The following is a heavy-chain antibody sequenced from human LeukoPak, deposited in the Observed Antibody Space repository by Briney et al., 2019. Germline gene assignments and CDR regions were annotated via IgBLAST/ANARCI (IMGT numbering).Heavy chain of an antibody. Sequence: SETLSLTCTVSGGSISSSSYDWGWIRQPPGKGLEWIGSIYYSGSTYYNPSLKSRVTISVDTSKNQFSLQLNSVTPEDTAVYYCARSFSGSYFFPYYYYGMDVWGQGTTVTVSS. CDR2: IYYSGST. J-gene: IGHJ6*02. D-gene: IGHD1-26*01. CDR3: ARSFSGSYFFPYYYYGMDV. V-gene: IGHV4-39*01. CDR1: GGSISSSSYD.